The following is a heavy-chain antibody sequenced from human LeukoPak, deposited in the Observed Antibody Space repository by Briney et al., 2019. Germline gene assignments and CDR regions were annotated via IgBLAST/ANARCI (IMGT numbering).Heavy chain of an antibody. V-gene: IGHV4-38-2*01. CDR2: IYHSGST. CDR1: AYSIRGDDY. Sequence: PSETLSLTCAVSAYSIRGDDYWGWVRQSPGKGLEWMGSIYHSGSTHYNPSLKSRVTISVDTSKNQFSLMLNSVTAADTAVYYCARNRSMTTTPGFDHWGQGTLVTVSS. D-gene: IGHD4-11*01. CDR3: ARNRSMTTTPGFDH. J-gene: IGHJ4*02.